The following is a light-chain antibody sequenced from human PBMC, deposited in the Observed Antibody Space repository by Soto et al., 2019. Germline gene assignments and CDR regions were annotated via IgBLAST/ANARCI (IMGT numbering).Light chain of an antibody. CDR1: SSDVGNYKY. CDR3: LSYTSSGTYV. J-gene: IGLJ1*01. Sequence: QSALTQPASVSGSPGQSITISCTGTSSDVGNYKYVSWYQQHPGKAPKLIIYEVSNRPSGVSDRFSGSKSGNTASLTIYGLQAEDETDYYCLSYTSSGTYVFGTGTKLTVL. CDR2: EVS. V-gene: IGLV2-14*01.